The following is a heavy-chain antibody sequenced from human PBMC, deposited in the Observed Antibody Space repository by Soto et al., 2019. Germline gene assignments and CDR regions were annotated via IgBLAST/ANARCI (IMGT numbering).Heavy chain of an antibody. CDR2: INPATGAA. Sequence: QLHLVQSGAVVKKPGASVTVSCSASGYPVTAYYMHWVRQAPGRGLEWMGGINPATGAAKYTQTFQGRVTMTRDTSTSTVFMELSGLTSADTAGFYCARGGGVGVAGSAAFEMWGQGTLVTVSS. J-gene: IGHJ3*02. CDR3: ARGGGVGVAGSAAFEM. V-gene: IGHV1-2*02. CDR1: GYPVTAYY. D-gene: IGHD3-3*01.